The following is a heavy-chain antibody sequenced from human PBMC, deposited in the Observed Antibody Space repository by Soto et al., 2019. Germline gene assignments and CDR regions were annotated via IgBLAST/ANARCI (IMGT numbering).Heavy chain of an antibody. J-gene: IGHJ6*03. CDR2: IYYSGST. Sequence: SETLSLTCTVSGGFISSYDWSWIRQPPGKGLEWVGYIYYSGSTNYNPYVKSRVTISVDTSKNQFSLKLSSVTAADTSLYYCARGIMAIGVYYYYYYMDVWGKGTTVTVSS. CDR3: ARGIMAIGVYYYYYYMDV. D-gene: IGHD3-10*01. V-gene: IGHV4-59*01. CDR1: GGFISSYD.